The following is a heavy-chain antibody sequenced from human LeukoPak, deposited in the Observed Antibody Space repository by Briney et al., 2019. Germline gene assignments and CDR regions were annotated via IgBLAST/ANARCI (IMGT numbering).Heavy chain of an antibody. CDR3: ERKGGIGSSSWYGVDY. J-gene: IGHJ4*02. CDR1: GFTFSDYY. V-gene: IGHV3-11*01. CDR2: IRSSGSTI. D-gene: IGHD6-13*01. Sequence: GGSLRLSCAASGFTFSDYYMSWIRQAPGKGLEWVSYIRSSGSTIYYADSVKGRFTISRDNAKNSLYLQMNSLRAEDTAVYYCERKGGIGSSSWYGVDYWGQGTLVTVSS.